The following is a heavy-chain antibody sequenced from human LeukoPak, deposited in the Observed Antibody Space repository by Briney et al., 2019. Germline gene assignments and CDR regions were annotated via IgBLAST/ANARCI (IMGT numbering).Heavy chain of an antibody. CDR1: GGSFSNYY. CDR3: ARGLEDRISIFGVVKFYYFDF. J-gene: IGHJ4*02. Sequence: SETLSLTCAVYGGSFSNYYWTWIRQPPGKGLEWIGEIDHSGSSHYNPSLKSRVTISVDTSKNQLSLKLSSVTAADTAVYYCARGLEDRISIFGVVKFYYFDFWGQGTLVTVSS. V-gene: IGHV4-34*01. D-gene: IGHD3-3*01. CDR2: IDHSGSS.